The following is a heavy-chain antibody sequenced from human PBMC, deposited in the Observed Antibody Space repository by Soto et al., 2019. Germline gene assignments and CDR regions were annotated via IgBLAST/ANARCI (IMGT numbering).Heavy chain of an antibody. CDR1: GTSSSYA. CDR2: IIPAFGTP. CDR3: ARPDTMAIPRADSSDYYYGMDV. Sequence: VKVSCKTSGTSSSYALTWVRQAQGQGLEWMGGIIPAFGTPNYAQNFQGRVTITADKSTSTVYMELSGLRSEDTAVYFCARPDTMAIPRADSSDYYYGMDVWGQGTKVTVYS. J-gene: IGHJ6*02. V-gene: IGHV1-69*06. D-gene: IGHD3-10*01.